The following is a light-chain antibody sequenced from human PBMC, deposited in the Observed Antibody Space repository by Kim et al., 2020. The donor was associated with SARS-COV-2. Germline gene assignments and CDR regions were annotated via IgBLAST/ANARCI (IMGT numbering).Light chain of an antibody. CDR1: QSVSTN. J-gene: IGKJ4*01. CDR3: QQYHNWPLT. Sequence: EIVMTQSPATLSVSPGERATLSCRASQSVSTNLAWYQQKPGQAPRVLIFAASTRASGIPARFSGGGSGTEFTLTISSLQSEDFSFYYCQQYHNWPLTFGGGTKVDI. CDR2: AAS. V-gene: IGKV3-15*01.